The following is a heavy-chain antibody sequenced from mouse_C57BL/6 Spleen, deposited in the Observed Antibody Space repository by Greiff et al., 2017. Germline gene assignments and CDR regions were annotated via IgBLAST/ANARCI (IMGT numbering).Heavy chain of an antibody. CDR3: ARCPVVAHWYFDV. V-gene: IGHV1-80*01. Sequence: QVQLQQPGAELVKPGASVKISCKASGYAFSSYWMNWVKQRPGKGLEWIGQIYPGDGDTNYNGKFKGKATLTADKSSSTAYMQLSSLTSEDSAVYFCARCPVVAHWYFDVWGTGTTVTVSS. CDR2: IYPGDGDT. CDR1: GYAFSSYW. J-gene: IGHJ1*03. D-gene: IGHD1-1*01.